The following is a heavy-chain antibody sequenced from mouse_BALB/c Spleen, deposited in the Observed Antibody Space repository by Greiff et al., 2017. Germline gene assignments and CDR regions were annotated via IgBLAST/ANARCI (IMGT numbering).Heavy chain of an antibody. D-gene: IGHD1-1*01. Sequence: VQLQQSGAELVRSGASVKLSCTASGFNIKDYYMHWVKQRPEQGLEWIGWIDPENGDTEYAPKFQGKATMTADTSSNTAYLQLSSLTSEDTAVYYSVYGSSPYYYAMDDWGQGTSVTVSS. J-gene: IGHJ4*01. CDR3: VYGSSPYYYAMDD. CDR2: IDPENGDT. V-gene: IGHV14-4*02. CDR1: GFNIKDYY.